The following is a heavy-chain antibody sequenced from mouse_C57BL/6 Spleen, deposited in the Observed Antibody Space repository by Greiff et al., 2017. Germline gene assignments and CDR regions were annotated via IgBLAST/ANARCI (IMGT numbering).Heavy chain of an antibody. V-gene: IGHV3-6*01. CDR1: GYSITSGYY. J-gene: IGHJ2*01. D-gene: IGHD2-3*01. Sequence: EVKLQESGPGLVKPSQSLSLTCSVTGYSITSGYYWNWIRQFPGNKLEWMGYISYDGSNNYNPSLKNRISITRDTSKNQFFLKLNSVTTEDTATYYCARGGLDGYYVYYFDYWGQGTTLTVSS. CDR3: ARGGLDGYYVYYFDY. CDR2: ISYDGSN.